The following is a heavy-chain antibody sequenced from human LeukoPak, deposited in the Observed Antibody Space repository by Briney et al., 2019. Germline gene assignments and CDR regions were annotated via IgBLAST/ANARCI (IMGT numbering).Heavy chain of an antibody. V-gene: IGHV1-69*13. D-gene: IGHD4-17*01. CDR1: GGTFNNFA. Sequence: ASVKVSCKASGGTFNNFAISWVRQAPGQGLEWVGGIIPMSGTANYAQKFQGRATITADESTSTAYMELSSLRSEDTAVYYCARDDYGDYVLRAWGQGTLVTVSS. J-gene: IGHJ5*02. CDR3: ARDDYGDYVLRA. CDR2: IIPMSGTA.